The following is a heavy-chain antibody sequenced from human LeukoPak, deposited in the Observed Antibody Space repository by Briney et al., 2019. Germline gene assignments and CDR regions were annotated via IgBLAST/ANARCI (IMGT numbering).Heavy chain of an antibody. Sequence: ASVKVSCKASGCTFTSYGISWVRQAPGQGLEWMGWISAYNGNTNYAQKLQGRVTMTTDTSTSTAYMELRSLRSDDTAVYYCARGATYYYDSSGQYYYMDVWGKGTTVTVSS. V-gene: IGHV1-18*01. CDR1: GCTFTSYG. J-gene: IGHJ6*03. D-gene: IGHD3-22*01. CDR3: ARGATYYYDSSGQYYYMDV. CDR2: ISAYNGNT.